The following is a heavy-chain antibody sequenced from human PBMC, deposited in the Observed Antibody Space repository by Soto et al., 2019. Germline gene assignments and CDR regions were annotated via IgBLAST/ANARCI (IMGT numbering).Heavy chain of an antibody. J-gene: IGHJ4*02. CDR3: ARDLGPMGEPKGFDY. CDR2: INPSGGST. CDR1: GYTFTSYY. Sequence: ASVKVSCKASGYTFTSYYMHWVLQAPGQGLEWMGIINPSGGSTSYAQKFQGGVTMTRDTSTSTVYMELSSLRSEDTAVYYCARDLGPMGEPKGFDYWGQGTLVTVSS. D-gene: IGHD2-21*01. V-gene: IGHV1-46*01.